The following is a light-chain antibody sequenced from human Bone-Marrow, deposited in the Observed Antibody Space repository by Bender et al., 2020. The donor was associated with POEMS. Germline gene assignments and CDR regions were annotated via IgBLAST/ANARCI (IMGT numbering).Light chain of an antibody. CDR1: GDSDY. V-gene: IGLV2-14*01. Sequence: QSARTQPASVSGSPGQSITVSCNGTGDSDYVSWYQQLPGKAPKLLFYEATNRPSGISIRFSGTNAGKSASLTTSGLRAEDEAHYCCCSYTASRALLFGGGTRLTVL. CDR3: CSYTASRALL. CDR2: EAT. J-gene: IGLJ3*02.